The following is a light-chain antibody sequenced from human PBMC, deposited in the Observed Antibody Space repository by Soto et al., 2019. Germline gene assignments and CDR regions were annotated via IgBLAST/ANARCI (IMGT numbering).Light chain of an antibody. CDR2: KAS. V-gene: IGKV1-5*03. Sequence: DIQMTQSPSTLSASVGDRVTITCRASQDINRWLAWYQQKPGKAPKILIYKASTLKSGVPSRFSGSGSGTAFTLTISSLKPYYFAAYHCEHYYSHSGTFAQGTQVDMK. CDR1: QDINRW. J-gene: IGKJ1*01. CDR3: EHYYSHSGT.